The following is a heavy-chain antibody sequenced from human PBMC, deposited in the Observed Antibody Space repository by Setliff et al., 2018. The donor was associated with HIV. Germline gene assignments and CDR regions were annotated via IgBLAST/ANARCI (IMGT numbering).Heavy chain of an antibody. J-gene: IGHJ3*02. Sequence: SETLSLTCTVSGGSISSDYWSWIRQPPGKGLEWIGYIYYSGSTDYNPSLRSRVTISVDTSKNQFSLKLSSVTAADTAVYYCATGWRVDTFDIWGQGTVVTVSS. CDR3: ATGWRVDTFDI. V-gene: IGHV4-59*01. CDR1: GGSISSDY. D-gene: IGHD2-15*01. CDR2: IYYSGST.